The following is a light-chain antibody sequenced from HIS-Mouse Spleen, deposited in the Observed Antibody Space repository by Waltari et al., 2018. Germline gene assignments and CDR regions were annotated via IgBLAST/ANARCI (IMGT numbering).Light chain of an antibody. CDR3: QQYYSTPPHT. CDR2: WAS. J-gene: IGKJ2*01. CDR1: QSVLYSSNNKNY. V-gene: IGKV4-1*01. Sequence: DIVMTQSPDSLAVSLGERATIHCKSSQSVLYSSNNKNYLAWYQQKPGQPPKLLIYWASTRESGVPDRFSGSGSGTDFTLTISSLQAEDVAVYYCQQYYSTPPHTFGQGTKLEIK.